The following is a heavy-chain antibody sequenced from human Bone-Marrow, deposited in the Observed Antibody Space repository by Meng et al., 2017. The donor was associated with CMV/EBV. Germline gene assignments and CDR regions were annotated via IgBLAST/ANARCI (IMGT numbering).Heavy chain of an antibody. CDR2: IYSGGSST. Sequence: GGSLRLSCAASGFTFSSYAMSWVRQAPGKGLEWVSVIYSGGSSTYYADSVKGRFTISRDNSKNTLYLQMTSLRAEDTAVYYCAKDASAYSPYYVDYWGQGTRVTGSS. CDR3: AKDASAYSPYYVDY. V-gene: IGHV3-23*03. D-gene: IGHD3-3*01. CDR1: GFTFSSYA. J-gene: IGHJ4*02.